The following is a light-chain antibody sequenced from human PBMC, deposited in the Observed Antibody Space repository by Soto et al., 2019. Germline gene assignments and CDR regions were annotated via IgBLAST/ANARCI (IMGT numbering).Light chain of an antibody. CDR3: QQHTNWPLT. CDR1: QSVSSF. V-gene: IGKV3-11*01. J-gene: IGKJ4*01. CDR2: DAS. Sequence: EVVLTQSKGTLSLSPGERASLSCRASQSVSSFLAWYQQKPGQAPRLLIYDASNRATGIPARFSGSGSGTDFTLTISSLEPEDFAVYYCQQHTNWPLTFGGG.